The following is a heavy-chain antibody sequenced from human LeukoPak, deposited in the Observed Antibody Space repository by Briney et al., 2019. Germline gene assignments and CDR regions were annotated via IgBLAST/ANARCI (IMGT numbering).Heavy chain of an antibody. Sequence: SVEVSCKASGGTFSSYAISWVRQAPGQGLEGVGRIIPIFGTANYAQKFQGRVTITTDESTSTAYMELSSLRSEDTAVYYCARASGPTRNFDYWGQGTLVTVSS. J-gene: IGHJ4*02. CDR1: GGTFSSYA. CDR3: ARASGPTRNFDY. D-gene: IGHD3-3*01. V-gene: IGHV1-69*05. CDR2: IIPIFGTA.